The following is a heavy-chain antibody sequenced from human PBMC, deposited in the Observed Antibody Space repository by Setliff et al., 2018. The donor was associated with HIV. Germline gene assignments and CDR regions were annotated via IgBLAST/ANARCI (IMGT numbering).Heavy chain of an antibody. Sequence: PSETLSLTCTVSGGSISSYYWNWIRQPPGKGLEWIGYIYYSGVTNYNPSLKSRVTISLDTSISTAYMELSSLRSDDTAVYYCARDEERRGPPGIWGQGTMVTVSS. D-gene: IGHD1-26*01. CDR3: ARDEERRGPPGI. CDR2: IYYSGVT. J-gene: IGHJ3*02. CDR1: GGSISSYY. V-gene: IGHV4-59*01.